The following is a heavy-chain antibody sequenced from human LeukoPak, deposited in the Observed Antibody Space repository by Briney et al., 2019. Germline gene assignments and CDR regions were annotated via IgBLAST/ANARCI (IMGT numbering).Heavy chain of an antibody. Sequence: PWGSLRLSCAVSGFTFSNAWMSWVRQAPGTGLDWVSVIYIGCSTTYADAVKGRFTISRDNSKNTLYLQMNSLRAEDTAVYYCARDPEGDAFDIWGQGTMVTVSS. CDR2: IYIGCST. V-gene: IGHV3-66*01. CDR1: GFTFSNAW. J-gene: IGHJ3*02. CDR3: ARDPEGDAFDI.